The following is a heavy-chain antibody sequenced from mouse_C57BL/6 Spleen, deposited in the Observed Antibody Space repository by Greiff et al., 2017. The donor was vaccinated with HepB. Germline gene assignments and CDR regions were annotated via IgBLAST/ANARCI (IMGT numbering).Heavy chain of an antibody. J-gene: IGHJ2*01. CDR1: GYSITSGYY. CDR3: AREDYGSSWSFDY. CDR2: ISYDGSN. Sequence: EVQVVESGPGLVKPSQSLSLTCSVTGYSITSGYYWNWIRQFPGNKLEWMGYISYDGSNNYNPSLKNRISITRDTSKNQFFLKLNSVTTEDTATYYCAREDYGSSWSFDYWGQGTTLTVSS. D-gene: IGHD1-1*01. V-gene: IGHV3-6*01.